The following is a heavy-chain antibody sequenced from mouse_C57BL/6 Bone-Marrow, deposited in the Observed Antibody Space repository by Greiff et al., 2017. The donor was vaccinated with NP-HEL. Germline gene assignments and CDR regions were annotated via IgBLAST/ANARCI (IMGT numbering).Heavy chain of an antibody. CDR1: GYTFTSYW. D-gene: IGHD1-1*01. CDR2: IDPNSGGT. Sequence: QVQLQQPGAELVKPGASVKLSCKASGYTFTSYWMHWVKQRPGRGLEWIGRIDPNSGGTKYNEKFKSKATLTVDKPSSTAYMQLSSLTSEDSAVYYCASEIPIYYYGSSYYYYAMDYWGQGTSVTVSS. J-gene: IGHJ4*01. V-gene: IGHV1-72*01. CDR3: ASEIPIYYYGSSYYYYAMDY.